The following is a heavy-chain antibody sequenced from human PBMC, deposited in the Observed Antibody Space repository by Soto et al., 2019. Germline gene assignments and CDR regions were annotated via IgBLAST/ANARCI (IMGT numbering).Heavy chain of an antibody. CDR2: IYPGDSDT. D-gene: IGHD6-19*01. J-gene: IGHJ6*02. CDR1: GYSFIIYW. CDR3: ARLXGGALAGTGYYYYAMDV. V-gene: IGHV5-51*01. Sequence: GESLKISCKGSGYSFIIYWIGWVRQMPGKGLEWMGIIYPGDSDTRYSPSFQGQVTISADKSISTAYLQWSDLRASDTAMYYCARLXGGALAGTGYYYYAMDVWGQGTTVTVSS.